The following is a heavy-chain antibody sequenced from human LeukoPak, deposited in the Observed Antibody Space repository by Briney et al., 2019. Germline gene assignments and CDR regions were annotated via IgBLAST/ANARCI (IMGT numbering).Heavy chain of an antibody. V-gene: IGHV4-34*01. D-gene: IGHD3-10*01. CDR2: INHSGSP. J-gene: IGHJ4*02. CDR1: GGSFSGYY. CDR3: ARGKYYYCSGSYYKPYFFVY. Sequence: KPSETLSLTCAVYGGSFSGYYWSWIRQPPGKGLEWIGEINHSGSPNYNPSLKSRDTISVDTSKNHLSLELRSVTAADTAVYYCARGKYYYCSGSYYKPYFFVYWGRGTLVTVFS.